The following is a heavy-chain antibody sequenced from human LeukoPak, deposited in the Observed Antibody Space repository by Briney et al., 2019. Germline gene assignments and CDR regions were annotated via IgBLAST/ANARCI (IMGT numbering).Heavy chain of an antibody. Sequence: ASVKVSCKASGYSFTSYGISWVRQAPGQGLEWMGWISGYNGNTNYPQKLQGRVTMTTDTSTSTAYMELRSLRSDDTAVYYCASDGIAWAFDIWGQGTMVTVSS. CDR2: ISGYNGNT. V-gene: IGHV1-18*01. CDR3: ASDGIAWAFDI. J-gene: IGHJ3*02. CDR1: GYSFTSYG. D-gene: IGHD1-26*01.